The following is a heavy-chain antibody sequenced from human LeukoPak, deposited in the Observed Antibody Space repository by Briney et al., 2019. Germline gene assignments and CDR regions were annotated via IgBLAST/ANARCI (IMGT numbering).Heavy chain of an antibody. CDR3: ATYLKKTLDY. J-gene: IGHJ4*02. Sequence: GGSLRLSCAASGFTFSNYEMNWVRQAPGKGLEWVSYISNRGTTIYYADSVKGRFSISRDNAKNSVYLQMNGLRAEDTAVYYCATYLKKTLDYWGQGTLVTVSS. V-gene: IGHV3-48*03. CDR1: GFTFSNYE. CDR2: ISNRGTTI. D-gene: IGHD3-10*01.